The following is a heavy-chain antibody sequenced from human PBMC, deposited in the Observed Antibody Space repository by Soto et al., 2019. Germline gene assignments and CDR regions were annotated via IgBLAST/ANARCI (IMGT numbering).Heavy chain of an antibody. CDR2: ISGSGSNT. CDR1: GFSFSSYA. CDR3: AFGRAGEVLVPFDY. J-gene: IGHJ4*02. Sequence: GGSLRLSCAASGFSFSSYAMTWVRQAPGKGLEWVSAISGSGSNTYYADSVKGRFTISRDNSKSTLYLQMNSLRAEDTAVYYCAFGRAGEVLVPFDYWGQGTLVTVSS. D-gene: IGHD3-3*01. V-gene: IGHV3-23*01.